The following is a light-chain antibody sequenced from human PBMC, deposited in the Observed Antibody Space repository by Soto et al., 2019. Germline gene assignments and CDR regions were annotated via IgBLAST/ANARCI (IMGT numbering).Light chain of an antibody. Sequence: EIVMTQSPATLSVSPGERATLSCRASQSVSSNLAWYQQKPGQAPRLLIYGASTRATGIPARFSGSRSGTEFTLTISSLQSEDFAVYYCQQYNNWPSITFGQGTRLEI. CDR3: QQYNNWPSIT. CDR2: GAS. J-gene: IGKJ5*01. CDR1: QSVSSN. V-gene: IGKV3-15*01.